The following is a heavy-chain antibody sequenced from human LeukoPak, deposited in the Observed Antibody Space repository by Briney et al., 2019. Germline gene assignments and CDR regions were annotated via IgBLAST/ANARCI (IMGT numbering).Heavy chain of an antibody. V-gene: IGHV3-7*03. D-gene: IGHD3-10*01. CDR3: ARETPYGSLTFDY. Sequence: PGGSLRLSCAASGFTFSKYWMSWVRQAPGKGLEWVANTHGSEKYYVYSVKGRFTISRDNAKNPLYLQMNSLRAEDTAVYYCARETPYGSLTFDYWGQGTLVTVSP. CDR2: THGSEK. J-gene: IGHJ4*02. CDR1: GFTFSKYW.